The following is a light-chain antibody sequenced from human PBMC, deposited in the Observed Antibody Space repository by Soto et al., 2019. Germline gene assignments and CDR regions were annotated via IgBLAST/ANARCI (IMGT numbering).Light chain of an antibody. CDR1: QSVISSY. CDR2: RTS. J-gene: IGKJ1*01. CDR3: QQYDSSPRT. V-gene: IGKV3-20*01. Sequence: EIVLTQSPGTLALSPGERATLSCRASQSVISSYLAWYQQKPGQAPRLLIYRTSNRATGIPDRFSGSGSGTDFNITISRLEPEDFAVYWCQQYDSSPRTFGQGTKVEIK.